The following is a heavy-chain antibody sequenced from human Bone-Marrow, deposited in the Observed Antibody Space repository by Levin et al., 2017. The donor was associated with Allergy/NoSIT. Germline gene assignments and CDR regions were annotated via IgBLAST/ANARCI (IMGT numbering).Heavy chain of an antibody. D-gene: IGHD3-10*01. CDR3: AKVTWFREVSFPHF. V-gene: IGHV3-23*01. J-gene: IGHJ4*02. CDR1: GLTTSSDD. CDR2: ISGGTT. Sequence: SCAASGLTTSSDDMSWVRQAPGKGLEWVSGISGGTTYYADSVKGRFTISRDNSKNTLFLQMNSLGAEDTAVYHCAKVTWFREVSFPHFWGQGIRVTVSS.